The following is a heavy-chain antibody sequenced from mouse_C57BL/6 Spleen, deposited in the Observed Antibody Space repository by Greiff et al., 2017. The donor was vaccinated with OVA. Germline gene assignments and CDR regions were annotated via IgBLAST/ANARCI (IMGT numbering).Heavy chain of an antibody. CDR1: GFTFSSYA. V-gene: IGHV5-9-1*02. J-gene: IGHJ4*01. Sequence: EVQGVESGEGLVKPGGSLKLSCAASGFTFSSYAMSWVRQTPEKRLEWVAYISSGGDYIYYADTVKGRFTISRDNARNTLYLQMSSLKSEDTAMYYCTRDLPFYYYAMDYWGQGTSVTVSS. CDR3: TRDLPFYYYAMDY. CDR2: ISSGGDYI.